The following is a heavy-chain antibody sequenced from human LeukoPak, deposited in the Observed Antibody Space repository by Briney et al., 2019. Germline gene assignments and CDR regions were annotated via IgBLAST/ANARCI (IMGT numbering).Heavy chain of an antibody. CDR1: GFTFSDYG. V-gene: IGHV3-48*01. J-gene: IGHJ4*02. D-gene: IGHD3-3*01. Sequence: GGSLRLSCAASGFTFSDYGMNWVRQAPGKGLEWISHISDRTTTIYYADSVRGRFTISRDNAKNSLYLQMNSLRAEDTAVYYCARGSYLLRFLEWLYWGQGTLVTVSS. CDR3: ARGSYLLRFLEWLY. CDR2: ISDRTTTI.